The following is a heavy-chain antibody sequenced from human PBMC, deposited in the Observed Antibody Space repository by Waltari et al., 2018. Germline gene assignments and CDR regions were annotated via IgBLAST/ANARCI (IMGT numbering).Heavy chain of an antibody. J-gene: IGHJ3*02. CDR3: ARGSGDYDSSGLDAFDI. CDR2: INPSGGST. Sequence: QVQLVQSGAEVKKPGASVKVSCKASGYTFTSYYMHWVRQAPGQGLEWMGIINPSGGSTSDAQKCQGRVTMTRDTSTSTVYMELSSLRSEDTAVYYCARGSGDYDSSGLDAFDIWGQGTMVTVSS. D-gene: IGHD3-22*01. CDR1: GYTFTSYY. V-gene: IGHV1-46*01.